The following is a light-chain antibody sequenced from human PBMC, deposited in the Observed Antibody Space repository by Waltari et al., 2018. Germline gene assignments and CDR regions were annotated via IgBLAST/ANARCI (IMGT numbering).Light chain of an antibody. CDR3: QSYDTSLSVV. V-gene: IGLV1-40*01. CDR2: GVN. J-gene: IGLJ2*01. Sequence: QSVLTQPPSVSGAPGQRVTISCTGSGSNIRAGYDTHWYQQLPGKAPRLLIYGVNTRPLGVPDQFFGSQSGTSASLAITGLQAEDEGDYYCQSYDTSLSVVFGGGTKLTVL. CDR1: GSNIRAGYD.